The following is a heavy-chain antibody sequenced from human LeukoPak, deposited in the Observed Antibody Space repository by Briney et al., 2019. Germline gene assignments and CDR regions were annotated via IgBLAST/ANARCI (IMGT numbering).Heavy chain of an antibody. Sequence: ASVKVSCKASGGTFSSYAISWMRQAPGQGLEWMGGIIPIFGTANYAQKFQGRVTITADESTSTAYMELSSLRSEDTAVYYCARDGYSGNGYWGQGTLVTVSP. J-gene: IGHJ4*02. D-gene: IGHD5-18*01. CDR1: GGTFSSYA. V-gene: IGHV1-69*13. CDR2: IIPIFGTA. CDR3: ARDGYSGNGY.